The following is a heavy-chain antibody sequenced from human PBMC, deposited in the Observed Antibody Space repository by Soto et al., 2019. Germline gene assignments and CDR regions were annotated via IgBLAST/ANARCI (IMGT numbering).Heavy chain of an antibody. CDR2: ISAYNGNT. Sequence: ASVKVSCKASGYTFTSYGIGWVRQAPGQGLEWMGWISAYNGNTNYAQKLQGRVTMTTDTSTSTAYMELRSLRSDDTAVYYCARPLSLGSGPSDFDYWGQGTLVTVSS. J-gene: IGHJ4*02. V-gene: IGHV1-18*04. D-gene: IGHD2-15*01. CDR1: GYTFTSYG. CDR3: ARPLSLGSGPSDFDY.